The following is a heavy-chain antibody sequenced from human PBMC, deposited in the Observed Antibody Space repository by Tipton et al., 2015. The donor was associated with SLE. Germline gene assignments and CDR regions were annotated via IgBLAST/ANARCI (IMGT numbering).Heavy chain of an antibody. J-gene: IGHJ3*02. CDR1: GGSISSHY. CDR2: IYYSGST. V-gene: IGHV4-59*11. D-gene: IGHD3-22*01. CDR3: ASAAWDYDSSGSGAFDI. Sequence: TLSLTCTVSGGSISSHYWSWIRQPPGKGLEWIGYIYYSGSTNYNPSLKSRVTISVDTSKNKFSLKLSSVTAADTAVYYCASAAWDYDSSGSGAFDIWGQGTIVTVSS.